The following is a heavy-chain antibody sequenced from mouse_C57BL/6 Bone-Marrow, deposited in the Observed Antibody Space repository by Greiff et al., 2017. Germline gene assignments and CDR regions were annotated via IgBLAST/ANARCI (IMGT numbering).Heavy chain of an antibody. Sequence: VQLQQSGPELVKPGASVKISCKASGYTFTDYYMNWVKQSHGKSLEWIGDINPNNGGTSYNQKFKGKATLTVDKSSSTAYMELRSLTSEDSAVYYCARDGNLAWFAYWGQGTLVTASA. D-gene: IGHD2-1*01. V-gene: IGHV1-26*01. J-gene: IGHJ3*01. CDR2: INPNNGGT. CDR1: GYTFTDYY. CDR3: ARDGNLAWFAY.